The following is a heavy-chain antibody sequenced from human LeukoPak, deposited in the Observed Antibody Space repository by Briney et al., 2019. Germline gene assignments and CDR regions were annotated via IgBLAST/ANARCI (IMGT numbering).Heavy chain of an antibody. D-gene: IGHD6-19*01. CDR3: AKANGSGWYGDNYFDY. Sequence: GGSLRLSCAASGFTFSSYGMHWVRQAPGKGLEWVSAISGSGGSTYYADSVKGRFTISRDNSKNTLYLQMNSLRAEDTAVYYCAKANGSGWYGDNYFDYWGQGTLVTVSS. CDR2: ISGSGGST. V-gene: IGHV3-23*01. CDR1: GFTFSSYG. J-gene: IGHJ4*02.